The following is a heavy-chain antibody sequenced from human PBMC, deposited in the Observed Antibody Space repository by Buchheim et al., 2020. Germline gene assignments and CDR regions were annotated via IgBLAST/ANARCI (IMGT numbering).Heavy chain of an antibody. V-gene: IGHV3-33*01. Sequence: QVQLVESGGGVVQPGRSLRLSCAASGFTFSSYGMHWVRQAPGKGLEWVAVIWYDGSNIYYADSVKGRFTISRDNAKNSLYLQMNSLRAEDTAFYYCAREYCSSTSCSYFDYWGQGTL. CDR3: AREYCSSTSCSYFDY. D-gene: IGHD2-2*01. CDR2: IWYDGSNI. J-gene: IGHJ4*02. CDR1: GFTFSSYG.